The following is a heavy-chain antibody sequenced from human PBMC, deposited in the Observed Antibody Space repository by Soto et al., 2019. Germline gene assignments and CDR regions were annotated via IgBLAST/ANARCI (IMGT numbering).Heavy chain of an antibody. V-gene: IGHV4-61*01. CDR3: ARRYRYGGNSHYFDY. J-gene: IGHJ4*02. CDR1: GGSVSSGSYY. Sequence: QVQLQESGPGLVKPSETLSLTCTVSGGSVSSGSYYWSWIRQPPGKGLEWIGYIYYSGSTNYNPSLQSRYTISVDTSKNQFSLTLSSVTAADTAVYYCARRYRYGGNSHYFDYWGQAPLVTVSS. CDR2: IYYSGST. D-gene: IGHD4-17*01.